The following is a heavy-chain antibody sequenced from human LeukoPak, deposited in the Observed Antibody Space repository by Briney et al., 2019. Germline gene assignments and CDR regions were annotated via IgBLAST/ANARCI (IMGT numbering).Heavy chain of an antibody. V-gene: IGHV4-34*01. CDR2: INHSGST. CDR1: GGSFSDYY. D-gene: IGHD2-2*01. J-gene: IGHJ4*02. Sequence: SETLSLTCAVYGGSFSDYYWGWIRQPPGKGLEWIGEINHSGSTNYNPSLKSRVTISVDTSKNQCSLKLSSVTAADTAVYYCAREGVSYCSSTSCPLGYWGQGTLVTVSS. CDR3: AREGVSYCSSTSCPLGY.